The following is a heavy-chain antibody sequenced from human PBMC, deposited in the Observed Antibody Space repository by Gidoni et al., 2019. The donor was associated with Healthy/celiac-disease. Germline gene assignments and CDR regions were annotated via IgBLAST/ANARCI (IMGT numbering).Heavy chain of an antibody. CDR2: ISSSGSTI. CDR1: GFTFSSYE. Sequence: EVQLVESGGGLVQPGGSLRLSCAASGFTFSSYEMHWVRQAPGKGLEWVSYISSSGSTIYDADSVKGRFTISRDNAKNSLYLQMNSLRAEDTAVYYCARDKRDIVVVVAATPPFDAFDIWGQGTMVTVSS. V-gene: IGHV3-48*03. J-gene: IGHJ3*02. CDR3: ARDKRDIVVVVAATPPFDAFDI. D-gene: IGHD2-15*01.